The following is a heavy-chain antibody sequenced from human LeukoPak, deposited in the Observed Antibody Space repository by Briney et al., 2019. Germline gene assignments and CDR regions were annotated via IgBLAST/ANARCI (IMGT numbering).Heavy chain of an antibody. Sequence: GGSLRLSCVVSGFTFSSHSMHWVRQAPGKGLEWVALMWGDGSNKYHADSVKGRFTISRDNSKNTLYLQMSSLRAEDTAVYYCARDLGYSSGHPFDYWGQGTLVTVSS. CDR2: MWGDGSNK. CDR1: GFTFSSHS. J-gene: IGHJ4*02. D-gene: IGHD6-19*01. V-gene: IGHV3-33*01. CDR3: ARDLGYSSGHPFDY.